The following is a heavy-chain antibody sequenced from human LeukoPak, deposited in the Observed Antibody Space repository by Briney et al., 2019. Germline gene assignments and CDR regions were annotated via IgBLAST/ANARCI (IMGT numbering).Heavy chain of an antibody. V-gene: IGHV1-2*02. Sequence: ASVKVSCKASGYTFTGYYMHWVRQAPGQGLEWMGWINPNSGGTNYAQKFQGRVTMTRDTSISTAYMELSRLRSDDTAVYYCAKKILQSRYSGSYYESWFDPWGQGTLVTVSS. D-gene: IGHD1-26*01. CDR1: GYTFTGYY. CDR2: INPNSGGT. J-gene: IGHJ5*02. CDR3: AKKILQSRYSGSYYESWFDP.